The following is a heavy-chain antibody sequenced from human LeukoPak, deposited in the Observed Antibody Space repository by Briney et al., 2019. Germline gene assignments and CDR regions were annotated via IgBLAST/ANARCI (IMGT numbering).Heavy chain of an antibody. V-gene: IGHV3-20*04. Sequence: RPGGSLELSCAASGFPFDDYGMSWVRQAPGMGLEWVSRINWNGGSTGYADSVKGRFTISRDNAKNSLYLQMNSLRAEDTALYYCARVSDISVAAYFDYWGQGTLVTVSS. CDR1: GFPFDDYG. D-gene: IGHD6-19*01. CDR3: ARVSDISVAAYFDY. J-gene: IGHJ4*02. CDR2: INWNGGST.